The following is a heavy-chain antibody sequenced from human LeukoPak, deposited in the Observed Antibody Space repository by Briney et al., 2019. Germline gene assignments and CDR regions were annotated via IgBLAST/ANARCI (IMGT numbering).Heavy chain of an antibody. J-gene: IGHJ4*02. D-gene: IGHD6-19*01. CDR3: ARGTALSGTSDYLDS. CDR2: IYSGGST. CDR1: GFTFSSYG. V-gene: IGHV3-66*01. Sequence: GGSLRLSCAASGFTFSSYGMSWVRQAPGKGLEWVSLIYSGGSTYYADSVKGRFTISRDNSKNTLYLQMNSLRAEDTAVYYCARGTALSGTSDYLDSWGQGTLVTVSS.